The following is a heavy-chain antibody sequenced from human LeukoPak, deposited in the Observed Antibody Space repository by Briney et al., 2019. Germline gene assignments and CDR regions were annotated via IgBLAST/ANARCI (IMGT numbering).Heavy chain of an antibody. D-gene: IGHD3-3*01. Sequence: SETLSLTCTVSGGSISSSSYYWGWIRQPPGKGLEWIGSIYYSGSTYYNPSLKSRVTISVDTSKNQFSLKLSSVTAADTAVYYCARVFGVVIAPFDYWGQGTLVTVSS. CDR1: GGSISSSSYY. V-gene: IGHV4-39*07. CDR3: ARVFGVVIAPFDY. CDR2: IYYSGST. J-gene: IGHJ4*02.